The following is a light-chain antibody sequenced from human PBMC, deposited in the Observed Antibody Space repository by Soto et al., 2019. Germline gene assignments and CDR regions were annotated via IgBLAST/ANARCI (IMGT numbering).Light chain of an antibody. Sequence: AIQMTQSPSSLSASVGDRVTITCRASQGIGNDLGWYQQKSGKAPKLLIYAASNLQSGVPSRFSGSGSGTDFTLTISGLQPEDVATYYCQQYDQLPLTFGGGTKVEI. CDR3: QQYDQLPLT. J-gene: IGKJ4*01. CDR1: QGIGND. CDR2: AAS. V-gene: IGKV1-6*01.